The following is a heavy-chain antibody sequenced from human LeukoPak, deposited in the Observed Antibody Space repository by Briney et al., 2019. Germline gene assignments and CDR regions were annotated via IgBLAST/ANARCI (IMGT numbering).Heavy chain of an antibody. CDR1: GGSISSYY. Sequence: PSETLSLTCTVSGGSISSYYCSWIRQPPGKGLEWIGYIYYSGSTNYNPSLKSRVTISVDTSKNQFSLKLSSVTAADTAVYYCARLYCSGGSCFDYWGQGTLVTVSS. CDR3: ARLYCSGGSCFDY. CDR2: IYYSGST. J-gene: IGHJ4*02. D-gene: IGHD2-15*01. V-gene: IGHV4-59*01.